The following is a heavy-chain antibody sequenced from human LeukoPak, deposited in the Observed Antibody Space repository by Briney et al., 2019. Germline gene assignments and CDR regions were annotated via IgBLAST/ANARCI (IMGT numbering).Heavy chain of an antibody. CDR3: ATPPECSSGSCLSY. D-gene: IGHD2-15*01. CDR1: GYTFSNYG. J-gene: IGHJ4*02. V-gene: IGHV1-18*01. Sequence: ASVKVSCKASGYTFSNYGFSWVRQAPGQGLEWMGWISAYNGNTNYAQKLQGRVTMTTDTSTTTAYMELRSLISADTAVYYCATPPECSSGSCLSYWGQGTLVTVSS. CDR2: ISAYNGNT.